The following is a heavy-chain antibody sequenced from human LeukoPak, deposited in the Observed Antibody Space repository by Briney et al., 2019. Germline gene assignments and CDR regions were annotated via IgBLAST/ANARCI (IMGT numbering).Heavy chain of an antibody. V-gene: IGHV4-34*01. D-gene: IGHD3-16*02. CDR1: GASFSDSY. J-gene: IGHJ4*02. CDR2: INNSGST. CDR3: ARGGGYHIDY. Sequence: SETLSLTCAVYGASFSDSYWSWIRQSPEKGLEWIGEINNSGSTSYNPSLNSRVIMSVDRSKNQFSLRLTSVTAADTAVYYCARGGGYHIDYWGQGTLVTVSS.